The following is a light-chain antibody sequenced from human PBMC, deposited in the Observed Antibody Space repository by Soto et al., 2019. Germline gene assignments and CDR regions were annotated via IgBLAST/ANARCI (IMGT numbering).Light chain of an antibody. CDR1: QSVSSY. CDR2: DAS. J-gene: IGKJ1*01. V-gene: IGKV3-11*01. CDR3: QQRSNWPKT. Sequence: VLTQSPGTLSLSPGERATLSCRASQSVSSYLAWYQQKPGQAPRLLIYDASNRATGIPARFSGSGSGTDFTLTISSLEPEDFAVYYCQQRSNWPKTFGQGTKVDIK.